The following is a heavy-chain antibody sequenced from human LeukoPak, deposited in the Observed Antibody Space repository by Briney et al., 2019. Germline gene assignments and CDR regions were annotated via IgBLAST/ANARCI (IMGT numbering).Heavy chain of an antibody. D-gene: IGHD1-26*01. CDR2: MKEDGSKI. V-gene: IGHV3-7*01. J-gene: IGHJ4*02. CDR3: AKGGATGGRFEN. CDR1: GFPFNVQT. Sequence: PGGSLRLSCAASGFPFNVQTMSWVRQAPGKGLDWVASMKEDGSKIYYVDSVKGRFTISRDNPKNSLYLQMNNLRAEDTAMYYCAKGGATGGRFENWGQGTLVTVSS.